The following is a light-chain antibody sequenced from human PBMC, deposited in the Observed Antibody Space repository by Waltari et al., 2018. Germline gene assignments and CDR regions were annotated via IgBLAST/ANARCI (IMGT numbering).Light chain of an antibody. CDR3: GTWDTSLSAWV. V-gene: IGLV1-51*01. J-gene: IGLJ3*02. CDR2: DKD. Sequence: QSVLTQAPSVSAAPGQKVTISCAGSSSNIGNKYVSWYQQFPGTAPKLLIYDKDKRPSGIPDRCSASKSGTSATLGITGLQTGDEANYYCGTWDTSLSAWVFGGGTKLTVL. CDR1: SSNIGNKY.